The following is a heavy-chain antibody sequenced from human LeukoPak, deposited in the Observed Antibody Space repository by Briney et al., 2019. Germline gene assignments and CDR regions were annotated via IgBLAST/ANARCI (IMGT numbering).Heavy chain of an antibody. CDR1: IESFSGYY. D-gene: IGHD6-19*01. CDR2: FYHSGST. J-gene: IGHJ5*02. CDR3: ARGPVGSGWVINWFDP. Sequence: SETLSLTCAVYIESFSGYYWTWIRQPPGKGLEWIGNFYHSGSTYYNPSLKSRVTISVDTSKNQFSLKLSSVTAADTAVYYCARGPVGSGWVINWFDPWGQGTLVTVSS. V-gene: IGHV4-34*01.